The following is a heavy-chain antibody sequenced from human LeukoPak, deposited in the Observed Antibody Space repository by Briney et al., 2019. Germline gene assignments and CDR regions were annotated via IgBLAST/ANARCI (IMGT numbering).Heavy chain of an antibody. V-gene: IGHV3-74*01. CDR3: ARKAAGLTFDY. CDR2: INSDGSST. J-gene: IGHJ4*02. Sequence: GGSLRLSCAASGFTFSSYWMHWVRQAPGKGLVWVSRINSDGSSTNYADSVKGRFTISRGNAENTLYLQMNSLRAKDTAVYYCARKAAGLTFDYWGQGTLVTVSS. CDR1: GFTFSSYW. D-gene: IGHD6-13*01.